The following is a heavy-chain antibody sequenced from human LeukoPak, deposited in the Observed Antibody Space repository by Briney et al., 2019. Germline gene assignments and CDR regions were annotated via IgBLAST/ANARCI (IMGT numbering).Heavy chain of an antibody. Sequence: GGSLRLSCAASGFTFSRYWMSWVRQAPGKGLEWVANIKQDGSEKYYVDSVKGRFTISRDNAKNSLYLQMNSLRAEDTAVYYCARDKIEGATNFDYWGQGTQVTVSS. D-gene: IGHD1-26*01. J-gene: IGHJ4*02. CDR2: IKQDGSEK. CDR1: GFTFSRYW. CDR3: ARDKIEGATNFDY. V-gene: IGHV3-7*01.